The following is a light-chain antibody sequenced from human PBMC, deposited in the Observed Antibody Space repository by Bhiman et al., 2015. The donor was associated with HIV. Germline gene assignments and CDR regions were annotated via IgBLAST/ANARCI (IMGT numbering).Light chain of an antibody. J-gene: IGLJ2*01. Sequence: QSVLTQPPSVSAAPGQKVTISCSGSSSNIGNNYVSWYQQLPGTAPKLLIYVNNKRPSGIPDRFSASKSGTSATLGITGLQTGDEADYYCGTWDTSLSAVVFGGGTKLTVL. CDR2: VNN. CDR1: SSNIGNNY. CDR3: GTWDTSLSAVV. V-gene: IGLV1-51*02.